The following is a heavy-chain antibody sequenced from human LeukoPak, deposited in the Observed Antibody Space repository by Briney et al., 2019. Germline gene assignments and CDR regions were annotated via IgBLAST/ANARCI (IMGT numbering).Heavy chain of an antibody. CDR3: ARDRIAVAGPLDY. J-gene: IGHJ4*02. V-gene: IGHV4-59*12. D-gene: IGHD6-19*01. CDR2: IIYSGGT. Sequence: SETLSLTCTVSGGSISSYYWSWIRQPPGKGLEWIGYIIYSGGTNYNPSLKSRVTISVDTSKNQFSLKLSSATAADTAVYYCARDRIAVAGPLDYWGQGTLVTVSS. CDR1: GGSISSYY.